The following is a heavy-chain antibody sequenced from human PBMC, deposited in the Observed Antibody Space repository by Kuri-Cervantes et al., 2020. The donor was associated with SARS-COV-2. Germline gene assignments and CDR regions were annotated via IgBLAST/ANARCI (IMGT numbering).Heavy chain of an antibody. D-gene: IGHD3-22*01. CDR2: IGGGGGST. CDR3: AKDSPTGNWYYYDSALFDY. V-gene: IGHV3-23*01. J-gene: IGHJ4*02. Sequence: GESLKISCAASGFTFSGHWIHWVRQAPGKGLEWVSAIGGGGGSTYYADSVKGRFTISRDNSKNTLYLQMNSLRAEDTAVYYCAKDSPTGNWYYYDSALFDYWGQGTLVTVSS. CDR1: GFTFSGHW.